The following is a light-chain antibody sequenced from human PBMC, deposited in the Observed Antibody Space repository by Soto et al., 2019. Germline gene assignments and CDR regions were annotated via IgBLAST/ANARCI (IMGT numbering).Light chain of an antibody. V-gene: IGKV3-11*01. CDR3: QQRSNWFVT. Sequence: EIVMTQSRATLSMWRGEISTLSCRSRQSFISNLAWYQQKPGQAPRLLIYGASTRSPGIPARFSGSGSGTEFTLTISSLEPEDFAVYYCQQRSNWFVTFGQGTRLEIK. J-gene: IGKJ5*01. CDR1: QSFISN. CDR2: GAS.